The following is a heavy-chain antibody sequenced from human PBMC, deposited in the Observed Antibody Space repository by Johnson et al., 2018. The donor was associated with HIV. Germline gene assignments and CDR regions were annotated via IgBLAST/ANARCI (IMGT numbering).Heavy chain of an antibody. Sequence: VLLVESGGGLVQPGGSLRLSCAASGFTFSSYWMSWVRQAPGKGLEWVANIKQDGSEKYYVDSVKGRFTISRDNAKNSLYLQMNSLRAEDTAVYYCARRVNTMVRGAILDAFDIWGQGTMVTVSS. V-gene: IGHV3-7*01. CDR3: ARRVNTMVRGAILDAFDI. CDR1: GFTFSSYW. CDR2: IKQDGSEK. J-gene: IGHJ3*02. D-gene: IGHD3-10*01.